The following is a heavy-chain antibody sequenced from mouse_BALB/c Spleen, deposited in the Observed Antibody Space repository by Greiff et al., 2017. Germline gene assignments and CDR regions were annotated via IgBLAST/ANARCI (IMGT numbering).Heavy chain of an antibody. CDR2: IRNKANGYTT. V-gene: IGHV7-3*02. CDR1: GFTFTDYY. J-gene: IGHJ2*01. Sequence: EVQRVESGGGLVQPGGSLRLSCATSGFTFTDYYMSWVRQPPGKALEWLGFIRNKANGYTTEYSASVKGRFTISRDNSQSILYLQMNTLRAEDSATYYCARDRPLRFFDYWGQGTTLTVSS. CDR3: ARDRPLRFFDY.